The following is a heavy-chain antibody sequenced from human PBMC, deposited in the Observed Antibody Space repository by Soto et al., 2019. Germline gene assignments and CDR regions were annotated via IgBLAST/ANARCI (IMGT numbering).Heavy chain of an antibody. CDR2: INPNFDTP. CDR1: GGSFNNYA. CDR3: AVAMVREILIFESSGMHV. Sequence: QVHLVQSGAEVKKPGSSVKVSCKTSGGSFNNYAVSWVRQAPGQGLEWMGGINPNFDTPIYAQKFQDRVTIIADESTSTVYMELRSLRSNDTAVYYCAVAMVREILIFESSGMHVWGQGTTVIVSS. J-gene: IGHJ6*02. V-gene: IGHV1-69*01. D-gene: IGHD3-10*01.